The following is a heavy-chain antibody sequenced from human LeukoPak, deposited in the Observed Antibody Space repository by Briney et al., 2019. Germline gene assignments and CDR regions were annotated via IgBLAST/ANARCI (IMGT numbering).Heavy chain of an antibody. D-gene: IGHD3-10*01. CDR2: IKQDGSEK. CDR1: GFTFSSYW. J-gene: IGHJ3*02. V-gene: IGHV3-7*01. Sequence: GGSLRLSCAASGFTFSSYWMSWVSQAPGKGLEGVANIKQDGSEKYYVDSVKGRFTISRDNAKNSLYLQMNSLRAEDTAVYYCATALWFGEQPDAFDIWGQGTMVTVSS. CDR3: ATALWFGEQPDAFDI.